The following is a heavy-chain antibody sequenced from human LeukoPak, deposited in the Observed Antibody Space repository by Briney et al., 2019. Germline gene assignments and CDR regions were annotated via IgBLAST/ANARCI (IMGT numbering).Heavy chain of an antibody. CDR2: IGTAGDP. J-gene: IGHJ5*02. Sequence: GGSLRLSCAASGFTFSTFDMHWVRQPTGKGLEWVSAIGTAGDPYYAGSVKGRFTISRKNAKNSLYLQMNSLRAGDTAVYYCTRGGNEGFDPWGQGTLVTVSS. CDR1: GFTFSTFD. V-gene: IGHV3-13*05. CDR3: TRGGNEGFDP.